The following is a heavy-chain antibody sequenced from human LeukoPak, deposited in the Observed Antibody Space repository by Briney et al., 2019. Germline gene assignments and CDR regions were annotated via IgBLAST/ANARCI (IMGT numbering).Heavy chain of an antibody. CDR3: ARKPSGSSRYDY. CDR1: GGSISSYY. J-gene: IGHJ4*02. D-gene: IGHD6-25*01. Sequence: SETLSLTCTVSGGSISSYYWTWIRQPPGKGLEWIGFIYDGGSTYYNPSLKSRVTISLDTSKNQFSLKMSSVTAADTAVYYCARKPSGSSRYDYWGQGTLVTVSS. V-gene: IGHV4-59*01. CDR2: IYDGGST.